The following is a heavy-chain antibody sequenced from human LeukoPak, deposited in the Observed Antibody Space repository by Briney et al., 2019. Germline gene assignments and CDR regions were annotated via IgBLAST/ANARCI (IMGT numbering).Heavy chain of an antibody. V-gene: IGHV1-69*13. D-gene: IGHD3-3*01. CDR1: GGTFSSYA. Sequence: ASVKVSCKASGGTFSSYAISWVRQAPGQGLEWMGGIIPIFGTANYAQKFQGRVTITADESTSTAYMELSSLRSEDTAVYYCARASDSYYDFWSGYYLLGAFDIWGQGTMVTVSS. CDR2: IIPIFGTA. CDR3: ARASDSYYDFWSGYYLLGAFDI. J-gene: IGHJ3*02.